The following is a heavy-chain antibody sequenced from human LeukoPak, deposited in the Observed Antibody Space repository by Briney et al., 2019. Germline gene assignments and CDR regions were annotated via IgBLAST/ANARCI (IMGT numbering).Heavy chain of an antibody. V-gene: IGHV4-39*01. J-gene: IGHJ4*02. Sequence: PSETLSLTCTVSGGSVSSSPYYWGWIRQPPGKGLEWIGTIYYSGSTYYHPSLQSRVTISVDTSKNQFSLKLNSVTAADTAVYYCARPQGYTFGYVHYWGQGTLVTVSS. CDR3: ARPQGYTFGYVHY. D-gene: IGHD5-18*01. CDR1: GGSVSSSPYY. CDR2: IYYSGST.